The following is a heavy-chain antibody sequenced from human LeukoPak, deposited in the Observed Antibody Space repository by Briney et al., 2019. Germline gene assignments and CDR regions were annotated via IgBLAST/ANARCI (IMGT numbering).Heavy chain of an antibody. CDR1: GGTFNSYA. V-gene: IGHV1-69*05. Sequence: SVKVSCKASGGTFNSYAISWVRQAPGQGLEWMGGIIPIFGTANYAQKFQGRVTITTDESTSTAYMELSSLRSEDTAVYYCARDRDVASGYYLWAFDIWGQGTMVTVSS. CDR3: ARDRDVASGYYLWAFDI. J-gene: IGHJ3*02. D-gene: IGHD3-22*01. CDR2: IIPIFGTA.